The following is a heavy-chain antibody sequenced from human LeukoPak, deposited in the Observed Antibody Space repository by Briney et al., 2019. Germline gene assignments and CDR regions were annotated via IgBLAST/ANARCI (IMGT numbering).Heavy chain of an antibody. D-gene: IGHD1-7*01. J-gene: IGHJ4*02. V-gene: IGHV3-33*03. CDR2: IWYDGSND. CDR1: GFTSGSFG. CDR3: TRSNSNYFDY. Sequence: PGGSLRLSCAASGFTSGSFGMYWVRQAPGKGLEWVAVIWYDGSNDDYADSVKGRFTISRDNSKNSLYLQMNSLRAEDTAVYYCTRSNSNYFDYWGLGTLVTVSS.